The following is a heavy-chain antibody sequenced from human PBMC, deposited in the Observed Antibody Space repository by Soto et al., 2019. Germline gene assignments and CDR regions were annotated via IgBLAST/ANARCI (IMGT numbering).Heavy chain of an antibody. CDR2: ISGGSDIT. D-gene: IGHD1-26*01. CDR1: GFTFSSYA. J-gene: IGHJ5*02. Sequence: EVQLLESGGGLVQPGGSLRLSCAASGFTFSSYAMSWVRQTPGNGLEWVSAISGGSDITYYADSVKGRFTISRDNSKNTLYLQMNSLRAEDTDVYYCAKAIWATVGAITWGQGTLVTVSS. V-gene: IGHV3-23*01. CDR3: AKAIWATVGAIT.